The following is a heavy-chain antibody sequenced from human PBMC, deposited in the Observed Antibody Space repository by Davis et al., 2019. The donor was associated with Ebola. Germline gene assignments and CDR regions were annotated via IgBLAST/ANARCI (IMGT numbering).Heavy chain of an antibody. CDR3: ARLWFGELDGFNY. CDR1: GFSFSSYT. J-gene: IGHJ4*02. V-gene: IGHV3-21*01. CDR2: MGNTGSFI. D-gene: IGHD3-10*01. Sequence: GGSLRLSCAASGFSFSSYTMNWVRQAPGKGLECIASMGNTGSFIHHADSVKGRFTISRDNAKNSLYLQMNSLRAEDTAIYYCARLWFGELDGFNYWGQGTLVTVSS.